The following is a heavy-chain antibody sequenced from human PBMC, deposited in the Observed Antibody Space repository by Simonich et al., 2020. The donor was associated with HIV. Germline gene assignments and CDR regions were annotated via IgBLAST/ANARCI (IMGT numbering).Heavy chain of an antibody. CDR1: GRSFSGYY. Sequence: QVQLQQWGAGLLKPSETLSLTCAVYGRSFSGYYWSWIRQSPGKGLEWFGEINHSGSTNYNPSLKSRVNISVDTSKNQFSLKLSSVTAADTAVYYCARGFYQRLYYFDYWGQGTLVTVSS. CDR3: ARGFYQRLYYFDY. V-gene: IGHV4-34*01. D-gene: IGHD2-2*01. J-gene: IGHJ4*02. CDR2: INHSGST.